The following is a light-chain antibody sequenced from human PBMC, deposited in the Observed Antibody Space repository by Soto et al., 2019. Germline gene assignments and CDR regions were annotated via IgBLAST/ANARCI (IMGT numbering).Light chain of an antibody. Sequence: QSVLTQPASVSGSPGQSITISFTGTSSDVGYYKYVSWYQQHPGKAPKLMIYDVGSRPSGVSNRFSGSKSGNTASLTISGLQAEDEADYYCASHPSSNTHVVFGGGTKVTVL. J-gene: IGLJ2*01. CDR2: DVG. CDR3: ASHPSSNTHVV. CDR1: SSDVGYYKY. V-gene: IGLV2-14*03.